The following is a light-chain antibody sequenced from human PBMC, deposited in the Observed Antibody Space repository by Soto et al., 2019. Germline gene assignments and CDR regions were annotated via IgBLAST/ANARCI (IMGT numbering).Light chain of an antibody. CDR1: SSDVGGYNY. CDR2: EVS. V-gene: IGLV2-14*01. Sequence: QSALTQPPSASGSPGQSVAISCTGTSSDVGGYNYVSWYQHHPGKAPRLLIYEVSSRPSGVANRFSASKSGNTASLTISGLQAEDEADYYCTSYTNINYVIFGGGTKVTVL. CDR3: TSYTNINYVI. J-gene: IGLJ2*01.